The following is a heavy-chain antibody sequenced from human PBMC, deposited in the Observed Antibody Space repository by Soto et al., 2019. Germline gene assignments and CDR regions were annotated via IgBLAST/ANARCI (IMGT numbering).Heavy chain of an antibody. CDR3: ARCTRIAVAGRGGTYYYYGMDV. D-gene: IGHD6-19*01. CDR2: IYPGDSDT. Sequence: RGASLKISCKGSGYSFTSYWIGWVRQMPGKGLEWMGIIYPGDSDTRYSPSFQGQVTISADKSISTAYLQWSSLKASDTAMYYCARCTRIAVAGRGGTYYYYGMDVWGQGTTVTVS. J-gene: IGHJ6*02. V-gene: IGHV5-51*01. CDR1: GYSFTSYW.